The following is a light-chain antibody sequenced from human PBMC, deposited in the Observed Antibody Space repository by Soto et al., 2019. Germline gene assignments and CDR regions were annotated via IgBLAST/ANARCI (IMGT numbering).Light chain of an antibody. Sequence: QSVLTQPPSASGTPGQRVTISCSGSSSNIGSNTVNWYQQLPGTAPKLLIYSNNQRPSGGPDRFSGSKSGTSASLAISGLQSEDEADNYCAAWDASLNGYVFGTGTKLTVL. J-gene: IGLJ1*01. CDR3: AAWDASLNGYV. CDR2: SNN. CDR1: SSNIGSNT. V-gene: IGLV1-44*01.